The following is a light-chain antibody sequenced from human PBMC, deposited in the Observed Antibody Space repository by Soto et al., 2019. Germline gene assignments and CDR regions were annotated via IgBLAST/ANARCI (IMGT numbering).Light chain of an antibody. Sequence: IQITHSPPSLSSSVGDRVTITCRASQDVGKWLAWYQQKPGKAPTLLIHGASSLQSGVPPRYSGSGYGTDFTLTISSLQPDDFATYYCQQYNTYPWTFGQGTKVDIK. J-gene: IGKJ1*01. CDR2: GAS. CDR3: QQYNTYPWT. V-gene: IGKV1D-16*01. CDR1: QDVGKW.